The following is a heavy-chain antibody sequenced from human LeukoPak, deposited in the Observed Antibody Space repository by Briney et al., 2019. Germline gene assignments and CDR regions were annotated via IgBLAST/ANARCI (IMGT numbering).Heavy chain of an antibody. CDR3: AREGRSSWYRDAFDI. V-gene: IGHV4-59*12. D-gene: IGHD6-13*01. Sequence: PSETLSLTCTVSGGSISNYYWSWIRQPPGKVLEWIGYIYYSGRTRYNPSLKSPVTISVDTSKNQFSLKLSSVTAADTAVYYCAREGRSSWYRDAFDIWGQGTMVTVSS. CDR2: IYYSGRT. J-gene: IGHJ3*02. CDR1: GGSISNYY.